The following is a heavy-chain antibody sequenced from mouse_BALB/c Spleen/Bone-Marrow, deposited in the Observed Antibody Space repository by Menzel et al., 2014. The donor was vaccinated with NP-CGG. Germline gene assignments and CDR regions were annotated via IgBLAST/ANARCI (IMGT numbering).Heavy chain of an antibody. CDR2: INPSNGGT. Sequence: QVQLQQSAELVKPGASVKLSCKASGYTFTSYYMYWVKQRPGQGLEWFGEINPSNGGTNFNEKFKNEATLTVDKSSSTAYMQLSSLTSEDSAVYYCSRGRRDALDYWGQGTSVTVSS. CDR1: GYTFTSYY. J-gene: IGHJ4*01. V-gene: IGHV1S81*02. CDR3: SRGRRDALDY.